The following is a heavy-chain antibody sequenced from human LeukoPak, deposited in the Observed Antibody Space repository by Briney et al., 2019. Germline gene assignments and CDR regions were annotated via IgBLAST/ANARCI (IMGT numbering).Heavy chain of an antibody. CDR1: GGSFSGYY. V-gene: IGHV4-59*10. CDR3: ARDRYYYDSSGYRWFDP. D-gene: IGHD3-22*01. CDR2: IYTSGST. J-gene: IGHJ5*02. Sequence: SETLSLTCAVYGGSFSGYYWSWIRQPPGRGLEWIGRIYTSGSTNYNPSLKSRVTMSVDTSKNQFSLKLSSVTAADTAVYYCARDRYYYDSSGYRWFDPWGQGTLVTVSS.